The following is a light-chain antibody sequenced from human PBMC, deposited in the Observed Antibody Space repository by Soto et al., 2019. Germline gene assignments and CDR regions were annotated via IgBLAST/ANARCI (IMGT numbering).Light chain of an antibody. V-gene: IGKV1-6*01. CDR2: PAS. Sequence: AVQMTQSPSSLSASVGDRVTITCRASQDIKSDLGWYQQKPGKAPDLLIWPASSLRSGVPSRFSGSGSGTDFTLTITSLQPEDFATYFCLQDNSYPLTFGGGTKVEIK. CDR1: QDIKSD. J-gene: IGKJ4*01. CDR3: LQDNSYPLT.